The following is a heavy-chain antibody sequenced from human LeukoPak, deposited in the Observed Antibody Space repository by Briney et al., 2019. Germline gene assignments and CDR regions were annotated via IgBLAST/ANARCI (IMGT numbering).Heavy chain of an antibody. V-gene: IGHV4-34*01. CDR3: AGCIAAAGRDYYYYGMDV. CDR1: GGSFSGYY. D-gene: IGHD6-13*01. CDR2: INHSGST. J-gene: IGHJ6*02. Sequence: SETLSLTCAVYGGSFSGYYWSWIRQPPGKGLEWIGEINHSGSTNYNPSLKSRVPISVDTSKNQFSLKLSSVTAADTAVYYCAGCIAAAGRDYYYYGMDVWGQGTTVTVSS.